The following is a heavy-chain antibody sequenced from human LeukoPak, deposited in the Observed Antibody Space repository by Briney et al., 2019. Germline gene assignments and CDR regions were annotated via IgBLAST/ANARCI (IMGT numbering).Heavy chain of an antibody. D-gene: IGHD6-13*01. CDR2: IYPGDSDT. CDR3: ARTHSSSWSGFDY. CDR1: GYSFTSYW. J-gene: IGHJ4*02. V-gene: IGHV5-51*01. Sequence: GESLKISCKGSGYSFTSYWIGWVRQMPGKDLEWMGVIYPGDSDTRYSPSFQGQVTISADKSISTAYLQWSSLKASDTAMYYCARTHSSSWSGFDYWGQGTLVTVSS.